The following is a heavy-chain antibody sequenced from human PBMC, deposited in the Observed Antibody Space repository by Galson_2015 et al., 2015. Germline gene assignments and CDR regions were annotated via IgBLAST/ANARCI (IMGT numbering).Heavy chain of an antibody. V-gene: IGHV3-72*01. J-gene: IGHJ3*02. CDR1: GFTFSDHY. Sequence: SLRLSCAASGFTFSDHYIDWVRQAPGKGLEWVGRTRNKANSYTTEYAASVKGRFTMSRDDSKNSVYLQMNSLKIEDTAVYYCTRDRPGGDAFDIWGQGTMVTVSS. D-gene: IGHD1-1*01. CDR3: TRDRPGGDAFDI. CDR2: TRNKANSYTT.